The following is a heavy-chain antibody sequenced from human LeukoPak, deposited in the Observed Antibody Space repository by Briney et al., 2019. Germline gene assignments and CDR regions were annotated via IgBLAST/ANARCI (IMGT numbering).Heavy chain of an antibody. CDR2: IRISGAS. J-gene: IGHJ6*03. Sequence: SETLSLTCTVSGASIRGHYWSWFRQTPGQAPEWIAWIRISGASNSNPSLKRRVTISGDTSKNQISLKLTSVSAADTAVYYCARHQDYSGTTFYDYKDVWGKGTTVTVSS. CDR3: ARHQDYSGTTFYDYKDV. CDR1: GASIRGHY. D-gene: IGHD4-11*01. V-gene: IGHV4-59*08.